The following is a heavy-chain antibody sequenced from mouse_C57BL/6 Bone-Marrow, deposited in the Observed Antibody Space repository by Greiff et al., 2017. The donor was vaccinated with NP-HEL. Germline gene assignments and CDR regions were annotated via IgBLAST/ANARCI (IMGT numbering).Heavy chain of an antibody. CDR1: GYTFTSYW. D-gene: IGHD2-5*01. J-gene: IGHJ3*01. Sequence: QVQLQQPGAELVRPGPSVKLSCKASGYTFTSYWMHWVKQRPGQGLEWIGVIDPSDSYTNYNQKFKGKATLTVDTSSSTAYMQLSSLTSEDSAVYYCARFSNHFAYWGQGTLVTVSA. CDR2: IDPSDSYT. V-gene: IGHV1-59*01. CDR3: ARFSNHFAY.